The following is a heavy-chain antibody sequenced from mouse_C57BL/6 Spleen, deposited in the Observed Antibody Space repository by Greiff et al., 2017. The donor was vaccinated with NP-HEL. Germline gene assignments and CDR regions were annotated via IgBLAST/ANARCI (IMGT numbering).Heavy chain of an antibody. Sequence: VQLQQSGAELVRPGASVTLSCKASGYTFTDYEMHWVKQTPVHGLEWIGAIDPETGGTAYNQKFKGKAILTADKSSSTAYMERRSLTSEDSAVYYCTTGTTVVAPNYFDYWGQGTTLTVSS. CDR3: TTGTTVVAPNYFDY. D-gene: IGHD1-1*01. V-gene: IGHV1-15*01. CDR1: GYTFTDYE. CDR2: IDPETGGT. J-gene: IGHJ2*01.